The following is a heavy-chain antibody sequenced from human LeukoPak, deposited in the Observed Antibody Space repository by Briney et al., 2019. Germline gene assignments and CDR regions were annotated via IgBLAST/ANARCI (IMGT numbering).Heavy chain of an antibody. CDR1: GGTFSSYA. Sequence: GASVKVSCKASGGTFSSYAISWVRQAPGQGLEWMGGIIPIFGTANYAQKFQGRVTITTDESTSTAYMELSSLRSEDTAVYYCATTPGIAAADYYYYMDVWGKGTTVTVSS. V-gene: IGHV1-69*05. D-gene: IGHD6-13*01. CDR3: ATTPGIAAADYYYYMDV. J-gene: IGHJ6*03. CDR2: IIPIFGTA.